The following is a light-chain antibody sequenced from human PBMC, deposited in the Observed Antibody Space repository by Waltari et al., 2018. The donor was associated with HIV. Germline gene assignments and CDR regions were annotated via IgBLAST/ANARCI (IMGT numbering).Light chain of an antibody. CDR2: QDR. V-gene: IGLV3-1*01. J-gene: IGLJ2*01. Sequence: SYDLTKPPSVSVSPGQTASITCSGDKLGAKYASWYQQKAGQSPVLVIFQDRQRPSGTPDRFSGSNAGNTATLTISGTQAMDEADYYCQAWDSNTAHVLFGGGTKVTVL. CDR1: KLGAKY. CDR3: QAWDSNTAHVL.